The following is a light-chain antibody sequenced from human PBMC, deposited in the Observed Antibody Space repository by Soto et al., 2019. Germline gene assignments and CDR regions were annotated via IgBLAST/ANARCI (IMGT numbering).Light chain of an antibody. Sequence: EIVMTQSPGTLSVSPGERATLSCRASQSVSSNLAWYQHKPGQAPRLLIYGASTRATGIPARFSGSGSGTDFTLTISSLQSEDFGVYFCQQYNNWPLTFGGGTKVEIK. CDR1: QSVSSN. J-gene: IGKJ4*01. V-gene: IGKV3-15*01. CDR3: QQYNNWPLT. CDR2: GAS.